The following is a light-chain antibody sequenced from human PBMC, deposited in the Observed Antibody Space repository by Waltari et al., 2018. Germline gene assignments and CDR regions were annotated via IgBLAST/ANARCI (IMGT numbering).Light chain of an antibody. CDR3: EQYSSFST. CDR2: MAS. V-gene: IGKV1-5*03. Sequence: DIQMTQSPSTLSASVGDRVTISCRASQSVGTWLAWYQQKPGKAPKLLIYMASSVESGGPSRFSGSGSGTEFTLTISSLQPDDFATYSCEQYSSFSTFGQGTKVDI. J-gene: IGKJ2*01. CDR1: QSVGTW.